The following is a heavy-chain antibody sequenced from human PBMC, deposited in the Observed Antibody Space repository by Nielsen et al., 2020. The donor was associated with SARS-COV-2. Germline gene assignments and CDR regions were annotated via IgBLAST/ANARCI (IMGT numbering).Heavy chain of an antibody. D-gene: IGHD3-3*01. V-gene: IGHV4-31*02. CDR3: ARQLRFLEPPYYYYYYMDV. CDR2: IYYSGST. J-gene: IGHJ6*03. Sequence: WIRQPPGKGLEWIGYIYYSGSTYYNPSLKSRVTISVDTSKNQFSLKLSSVTAADTAVYYCARQLRFLEPPYYYYYYMDVWGKGTTVTVSS.